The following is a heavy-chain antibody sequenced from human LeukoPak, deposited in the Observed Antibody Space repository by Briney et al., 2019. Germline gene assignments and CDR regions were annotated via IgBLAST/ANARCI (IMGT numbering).Heavy chain of an antibody. J-gene: IGHJ4*02. Sequence: SVKVTCKASGGTFSSYAISWVRQAPGQGLEWMGGIIPIFGTANNAQKFLGRVTITADESTSTAYMELSSLRSEDTAVYYCARSHAARLSEAFDYWGQGTLVTVSS. D-gene: IGHD6-25*01. CDR1: GGTFSSYA. V-gene: IGHV1-69*13. CDR2: IIPIFGTA. CDR3: ARSHAARLSEAFDY.